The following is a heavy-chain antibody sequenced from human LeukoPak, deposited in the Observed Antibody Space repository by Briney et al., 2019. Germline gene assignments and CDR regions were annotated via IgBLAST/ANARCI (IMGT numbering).Heavy chain of an antibody. D-gene: IGHD5-18*01. Sequence: ASVKVSCKASGYTFTSYYMHWLRQAPGQGLEWMGIINPSGGSTSYAQKFQGRVTMTRDTSTSTVYMELSSLRSEDTAVYYCARVQSGYSPDIYYFDYWGQGTLVTVSS. CDR1: GYTFTSYY. CDR2: INPSGGST. V-gene: IGHV1-46*01. CDR3: ARVQSGYSPDIYYFDY. J-gene: IGHJ4*02.